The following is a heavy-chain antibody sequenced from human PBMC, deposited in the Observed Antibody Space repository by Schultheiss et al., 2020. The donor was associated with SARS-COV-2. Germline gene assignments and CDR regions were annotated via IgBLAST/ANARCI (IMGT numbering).Heavy chain of an antibody. Sequence: GGSLRLSCAASGFTFSSYEMNWVRQAPGKGLEWVSGVSQTGDSTYYADSVKGRFTISRDNSKNTLYLQMNSLRAEDTALYYCAKVVPGYSPGTPVDYWGQGTLVTVSS. CDR1: GFTFSSYE. CDR3: AKVVPGYSPGTPVDY. CDR2: VSQTGDST. V-gene: IGHV3-23*01. D-gene: IGHD5-18*01. J-gene: IGHJ4*02.